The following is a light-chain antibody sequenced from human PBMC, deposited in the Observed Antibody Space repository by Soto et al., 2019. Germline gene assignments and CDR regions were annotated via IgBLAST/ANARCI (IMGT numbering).Light chain of an antibody. CDR3: SSCAGSKIL. Sequence: QSVLTQPPSASGSPGQSVTISCTGTSSDVGGYNYVSWYQQHPGKAPKLMIYEVNKRPSGVPDRFSASKSGNTASLTVSGLQAEDEADYYCSSCAGSKILFGTGTKLTVL. V-gene: IGLV2-8*01. CDR1: SSDVGGYNY. CDR2: EVN. J-gene: IGLJ1*01.